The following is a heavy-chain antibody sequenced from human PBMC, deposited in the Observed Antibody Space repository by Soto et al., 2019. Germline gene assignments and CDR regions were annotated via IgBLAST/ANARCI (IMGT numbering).Heavy chain of an antibody. J-gene: IGHJ3*01. CDR2: IHSDGSST. CDR3: ARGDSGAFDR. CDR1: GFTFSCYW. V-gene: IGHV3-74*01. D-gene: IGHD2-21*02. Sequence: EVRLLESEGGLVQPGGSLSLSCAASGFTFSCYWMNWVRQAPGQGLLWVSRIHSDGSSTTYADSVKGRFTISRDNDKNSVYLQLISMRVEDTGVYVGARGDSGAFDRWGQGTMVTVSS.